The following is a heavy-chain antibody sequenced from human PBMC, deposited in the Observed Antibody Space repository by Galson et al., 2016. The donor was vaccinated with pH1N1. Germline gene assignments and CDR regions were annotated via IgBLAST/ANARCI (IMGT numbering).Heavy chain of an antibody. CDR2: INTNTGNP. V-gene: IGHV7-4-1*02. Sequence: LEWMGWINTNTGNPTYAQGFTGRFVFSLDTSDSTTYRHISSLKAEDTAVYYCASPRPLLRYFDWLLPGGLDYWGQGTLVTVSS. J-gene: IGHJ4*02. D-gene: IGHD3-9*01. CDR3: ASPRPLLRYFDWLLPGGLDY.